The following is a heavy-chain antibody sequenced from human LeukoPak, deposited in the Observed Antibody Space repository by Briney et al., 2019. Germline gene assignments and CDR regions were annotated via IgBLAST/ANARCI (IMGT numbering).Heavy chain of an antibody. J-gene: IGHJ4*02. CDR3: ARGSTTIFGVVYFDY. D-gene: IGHD3-3*01. CDR1: GVSISSSSYY. CDR2: FYYSGST. Sequence: SETLSLTCTVSGVSISSSSYYWGWIRQPPGKGLEWIGSFYYSGSTYYNPSLKSRVTISVDTSKNQFSLKLTSVTAADTAVYYCARGSTTIFGVVYFDYWGQGTLVTVSS. V-gene: IGHV4-39*07.